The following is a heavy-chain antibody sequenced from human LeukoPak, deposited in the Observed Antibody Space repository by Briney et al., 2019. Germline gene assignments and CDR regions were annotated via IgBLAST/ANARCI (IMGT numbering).Heavy chain of an antibody. J-gene: IGHJ4*02. CDR1: GGSISSGSYY. CDR2: IYTSGST. Sequence: PSQTLSLTCTVSGGSISSGSYYWSWIRQPAGKGLEWIGRIYTSGSTNYNPSLKSRVTISVDTSKNQFSLKPSSVTAADTAVYYCARDQGWYYDSSWVFDYWGQGTLVTVSS. D-gene: IGHD3-22*01. V-gene: IGHV4-61*02. CDR3: ARDQGWYYDSSWVFDY.